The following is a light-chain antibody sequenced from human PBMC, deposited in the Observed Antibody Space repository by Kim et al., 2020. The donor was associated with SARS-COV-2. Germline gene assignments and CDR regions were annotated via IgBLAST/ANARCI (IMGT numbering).Light chain of an antibody. CDR2: AAS. CDR3: QQSYITPIS. J-gene: IGKJ5*01. V-gene: IGKV1-39*01. CDR1: QSIHNIYNY. Sequence: DIQMTQSPSSLSASVGDRVTITCRASQSIHNIYNYLNWYQQKPGKAPRLLIYAASTLQRGVPSRFSGSGSATDFTLTISGLEPVDFLPHYCQQSYITPISFGQETRLWIK.